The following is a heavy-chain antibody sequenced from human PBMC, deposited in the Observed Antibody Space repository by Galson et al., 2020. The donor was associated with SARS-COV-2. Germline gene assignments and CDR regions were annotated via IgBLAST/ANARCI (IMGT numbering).Heavy chain of an antibody. CDR3: ARDYDSSGYYYYYMDV. D-gene: IGHD3-22*01. Sequence: GESLKISCAASGFTFSSYAMHWVRQAPGKGLEYVSAISSNGGSTYYANSVKGRFTISRDNSKNTLYLQMGSLRAEDMAVYYCARDYDSSGYYYYYMDVWGKGTTVTISS. CDR1: GFTFSSYA. CDR2: ISSNGGST. V-gene: IGHV3-64*01. J-gene: IGHJ6*03.